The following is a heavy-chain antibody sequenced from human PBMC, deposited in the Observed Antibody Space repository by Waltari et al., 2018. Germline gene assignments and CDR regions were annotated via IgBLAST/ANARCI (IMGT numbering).Heavy chain of an antibody. CDR2: ISSGVGT. CDR1: GFTVSSNS. Sequence: EVQLVETGGGLIQPGGSLRLSCAASGFTVSSNSMSWVPQVPGKGSEWVSVISSGVGTSTAAAGKGRLTISRDNSKNTLYLQMNSLRAEDTAVYYCASTGGLYSSNPTDYWGQGTLVTVSS. J-gene: IGHJ4*02. CDR3: ASTGGLYSSNPTDY. D-gene: IGHD6-13*01. V-gene: IGHV3-53*02.